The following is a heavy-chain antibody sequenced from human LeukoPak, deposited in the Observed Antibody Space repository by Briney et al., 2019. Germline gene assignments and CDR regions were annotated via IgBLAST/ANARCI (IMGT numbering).Heavy chain of an antibody. CDR1: GYTFTSYD. D-gene: IGHD1-26*01. Sequence: ASVKVSCKASGYTFTSYDINWVRQATGQGLEWMGWINPNSANTGYAQRFQGRVTMTRNTSISTAYMELSSLRSEDTAVYYCARANRATHDAFDIWGQGTMVTVSS. CDR3: ARANRATHDAFDI. J-gene: IGHJ3*02. V-gene: IGHV1-8*01. CDR2: INPNSANT.